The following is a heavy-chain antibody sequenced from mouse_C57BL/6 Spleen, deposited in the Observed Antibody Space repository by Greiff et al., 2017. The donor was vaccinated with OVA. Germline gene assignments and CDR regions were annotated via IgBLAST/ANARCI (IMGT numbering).Heavy chain of an antibody. V-gene: IGHV1-18*01. CDR1: GYTFTDYN. Sequence: DVKLQESGPELVKPGASVKIPCKASGYTFTDYNMDWVKQSHGKSLEWIGDINPNNGGTIYNQKFKGKATLTVDKSSSTAYMELRSLTSEDTAVYYCARGPNYSNYDYAMDYWGQGTSVTVSS. CDR3: ARGPNYSNYDYAMDY. J-gene: IGHJ4*01. CDR2: INPNNGGT. D-gene: IGHD2-5*01.